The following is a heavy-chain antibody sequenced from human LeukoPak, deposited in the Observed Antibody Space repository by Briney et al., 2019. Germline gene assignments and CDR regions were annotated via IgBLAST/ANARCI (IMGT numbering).Heavy chain of an antibody. J-gene: IGHJ4*02. CDR2: IYYSGST. CDR1: GGSISSSSDY. CDR3: ARQWYYYDSSGYVYDY. Sequence: PWETLSLTCTVSGGSISSSSDYWGWIRQPPGKGLEWIGSIYYSGSTYYNPSLKSRVTISVDTSKNQFSLKLSSVTAAGTAVYYCARQWYYYDSSGYVYDYWGQGTLVTVSS. D-gene: IGHD3-22*01. V-gene: IGHV4-39*01.